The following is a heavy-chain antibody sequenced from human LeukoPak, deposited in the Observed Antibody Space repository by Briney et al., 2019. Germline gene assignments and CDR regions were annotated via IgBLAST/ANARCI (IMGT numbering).Heavy chain of an antibody. Sequence: PGGSLRLSCAASGFTFGSYGMSGVRQAPGKGLEWVSFITPNADRTSYADSVEGRFTISRDNPRNTLYMQMNSLRDEDTALYYCAIMHGYYDGSGYWVQWGQGTLVTVSS. CDR1: GFTFGSYG. V-gene: IGHV3-23*01. CDR2: ITPNADRT. D-gene: IGHD3-22*01. J-gene: IGHJ1*01. CDR3: AIMHGYYDGSGYWVQ.